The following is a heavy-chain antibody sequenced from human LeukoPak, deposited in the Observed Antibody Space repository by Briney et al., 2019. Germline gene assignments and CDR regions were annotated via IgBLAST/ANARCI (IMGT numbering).Heavy chain of an antibody. V-gene: IGHV4-34*01. CDR3: ARPLGTFWYSSSPGDAFDI. J-gene: IGHJ3*02. Sequence: SETLSLTCAVYGGSFSGYYWSWIRQPPGKGLEWIGEINHSGSTNYNPSPKSRVTISVDTSKNQFSLKLSSVTAADTAVYYCARPLGTFWYSSSPGDAFDIWGQGIMVTVSS. CDR1: GGSFSGYY. D-gene: IGHD6-6*01. CDR2: INHSGST.